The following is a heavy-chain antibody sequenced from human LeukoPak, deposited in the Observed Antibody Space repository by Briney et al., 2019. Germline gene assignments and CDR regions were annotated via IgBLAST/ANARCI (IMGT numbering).Heavy chain of an antibody. V-gene: IGHV3-30*18. CDR3: AKSGVTMVRGAKGDYFDY. CDR1: GFTFSSYG. CDR2: ISYDGSNK. Sequence: GGSLRLSCAASGFTFSSYGMHWVRQAPGKGLEWVAVISYDGSNKYYADSVKGRFTISRDNSKNTLYLQMNSLRAEDTAVYYCAKSGVTMVRGAKGDYFDYWGQGTLVTVSS. J-gene: IGHJ4*02. D-gene: IGHD3-10*01.